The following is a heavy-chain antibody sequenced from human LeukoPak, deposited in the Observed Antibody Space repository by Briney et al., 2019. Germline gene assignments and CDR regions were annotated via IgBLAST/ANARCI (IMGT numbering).Heavy chain of an antibody. D-gene: IGHD4-11*01. CDR2: FDPEDGET. CDR3: AMTQYVVDWFDP. V-gene: IGHV1-24*01. CDR1: GYTLTELS. J-gene: IGHJ5*02. Sequence: ASVKVSCKVSGYTLTELSMHWVRQAPGKGLEWMGGFDPEDGETIYAQKFQGRVTMTEDTSTDTAYMELSSLRSEDTAVYYCAMTQYVVDWFDPWGQGTLVTVSS.